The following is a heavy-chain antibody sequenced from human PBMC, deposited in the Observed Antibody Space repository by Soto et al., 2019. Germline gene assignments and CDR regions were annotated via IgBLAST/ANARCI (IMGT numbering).Heavy chain of an antibody. J-gene: IGHJ4*02. CDR2: VSVPSGDT. D-gene: IGHD2-15*01. Sequence: VKVSFKASGYSFYSVGISWVRHAPGQGLEWVGWVSVPSGDTSSAQNFQGRVTVTTDTSTSTAYMEVGSLRSDDTAVYCCARTCRSGGSCYLEYWGEGTLVTVSS. V-gene: IGHV1-18*01. CDR3: ARTCRSGGSCYLEY. CDR1: GYSFYSVG.